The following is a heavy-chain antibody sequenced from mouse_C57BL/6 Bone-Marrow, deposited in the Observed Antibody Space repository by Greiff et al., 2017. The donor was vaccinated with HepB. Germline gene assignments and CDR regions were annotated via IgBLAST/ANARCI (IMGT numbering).Heavy chain of an antibody. J-gene: IGHJ3*01. CDR2: IRNKANGYTT. CDR1: GFTFTDYY. V-gene: IGHV7-3*01. CDR3: ARYGDYSFAY. D-gene: IGHD1-1*01. Sequence: EVKLMESGGGLVQPGGSLSLSCAASGFTFTDYYMSWVRQPPGKALEWLGFIRNKANGYTTEYSASVKGRFTISRVNSQSILYLQMNALRAEDSATYYCARYGDYSFAYWGQGTLVTVSA.